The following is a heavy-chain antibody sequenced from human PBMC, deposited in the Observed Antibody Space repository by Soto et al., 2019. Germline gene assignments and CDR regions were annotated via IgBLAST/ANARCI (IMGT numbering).Heavy chain of an antibody. V-gene: IGHV3-21*01. CDR1: GFTFSSCT. CDR3: SGCSGRACHRNCGMDV. CDR2: ISPSTSHI. Sequence: EVHLVESGGGLVKPGGSLRLSCAVSGFTFSSCTMNWVRQAPGKGLEWVSSISPSTSHIYYADSVKGRFTISRDNAKNARLLQMNILRDEGTAVYYCSGCSGRACHRNCGMDVWGQGTTVTVCS. J-gene: IGHJ6*02. D-gene: IGHD2-15*01.